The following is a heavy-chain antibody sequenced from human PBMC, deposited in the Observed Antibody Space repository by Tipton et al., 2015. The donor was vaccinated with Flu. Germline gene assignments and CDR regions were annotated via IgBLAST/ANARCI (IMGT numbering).Heavy chain of an antibody. CDR2: IYTSGTS. Sequence: LRLSCTASGDSMSSFYWSWIRQPAGKGLEFIGRIYTSGTSNYNPSLKSRVTVSVDTSKNQFSLKLTSVTAADTAVYYCARVPLSGDMDVWGQGTTVTVSS. J-gene: IGHJ6*02. V-gene: IGHV4-4*07. CDR1: GDSMSSFY. CDR3: ARVPLSGDMDV. D-gene: IGHD3-3*01.